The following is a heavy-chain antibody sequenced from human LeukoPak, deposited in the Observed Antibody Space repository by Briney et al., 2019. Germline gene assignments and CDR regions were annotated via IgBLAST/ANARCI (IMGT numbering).Heavy chain of an antibody. CDR2: ISSSSSYI. V-gene: IGHV3-21*01. J-gene: IGHJ4*02. D-gene: IGHD6-19*01. Sequence: GGSLRLSCAASGFTFSDYSMNWVRQAPGKGLXXXXXISSSSSYIYYVDSVKGRFTISRDNAKNSLYLQMSSLRADDTAVYYCAKRGYSSDWYIDYWGQGTLVTVSS. CDR1: GFTFSDYS. CDR3: AKRGYSSDWYIDY.